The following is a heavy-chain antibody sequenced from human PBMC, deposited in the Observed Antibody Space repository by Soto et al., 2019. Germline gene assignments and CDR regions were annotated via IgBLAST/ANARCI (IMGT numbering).Heavy chain of an antibody. Sequence: QVQLVQSGSEVKKSGASVRVSCRASGFTFTTSGITWVRQAPGQGLEWMGWFNLYNGDTNYAQKFQGRVTMTTDASTTTAYMELRSLRSDDPAMYYCARDLFGELPNWGQGTRVTVSS. CDR3: ARDLFGELPN. CDR1: GFTFTTSG. V-gene: IGHV1-18*01. J-gene: IGHJ4*02. CDR2: FNLYNGDT. D-gene: IGHD3-10*01.